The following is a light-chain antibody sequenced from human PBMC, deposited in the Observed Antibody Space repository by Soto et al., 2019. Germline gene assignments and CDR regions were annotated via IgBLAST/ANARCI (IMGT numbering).Light chain of an antibody. CDR2: GAS. J-gene: IGKJ2*01. Sequence: TVMTQSPATLSVSPGDGATLSCRASQSVSTNLAWYQQKPGQAPRLLIYGASTRATGIPARFSGSGSGTEFTLTISSLQSEDFAVYYCQQYKNWPPYTFGQGTKLEIK. CDR1: QSVSTN. V-gene: IGKV3-15*01. CDR3: QQYKNWPPYT.